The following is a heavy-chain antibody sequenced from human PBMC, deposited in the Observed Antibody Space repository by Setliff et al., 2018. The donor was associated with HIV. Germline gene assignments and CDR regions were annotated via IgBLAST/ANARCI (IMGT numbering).Heavy chain of an antibody. CDR1: GFTFSGDS. CDR2: ISFSTGSI. J-gene: IGHJ4*02. CDR3: VRDARGGRLVSVYYFDF. V-gene: IGHV3-48*01. Sequence: GGSLRLSCAASGFTFSGDSVNWVRQAPGKGLEWISYISFSTGSIYYADSVKGRFTISSDTAKNALYLQMNSLRAEDTAVYYCVRDARGGRLVSVYYFDFWGQGTLVTVSS. D-gene: IGHD6-19*01.